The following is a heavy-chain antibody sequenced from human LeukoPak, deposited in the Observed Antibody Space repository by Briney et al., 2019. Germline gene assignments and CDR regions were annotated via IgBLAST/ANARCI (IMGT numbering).Heavy chain of an antibody. CDR2: INHSGST. D-gene: IGHD5-18*01. CDR1: GFTFSNAW. CDR3: ARVDIQLWLSYYYYYMDV. J-gene: IGHJ6*03. V-gene: IGHV4-34*01. Sequence: PGGSLRLSCAASGFTFSNAWMSWVRQPPGKGLEWIGEINHSGSTNYNPSLKSRVTISVDTSKNQFSLKLSSVTAADTAVYYCARVDIQLWLSYYYYYMDVWGKGTTVTVSS.